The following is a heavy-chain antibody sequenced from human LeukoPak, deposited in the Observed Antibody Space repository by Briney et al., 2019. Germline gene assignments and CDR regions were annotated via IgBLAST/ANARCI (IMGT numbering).Heavy chain of an antibody. CDR1: XXXFSSYG. J-gene: IGHJ4*02. CDR3: AKGLGPGIWFGELFDY. D-gene: IGHD3-10*01. CDR2: IRYDGSNK. V-gene: IGHV3-30*02. Sequence: GGSLRLSCAASXXXFSSYGMHWVRQAPGKGLEWVAFIRYDGSNKYYADSVKGRFTISRDNSKNTLYLQMNSLRAEDTAVYYCAKGLGPGIWFGELFDYWGQGTLVTVSS.